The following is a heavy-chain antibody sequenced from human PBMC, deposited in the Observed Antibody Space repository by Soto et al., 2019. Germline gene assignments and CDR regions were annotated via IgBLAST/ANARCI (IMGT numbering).Heavy chain of an antibody. CDR3: ARDGHGMDV. J-gene: IGHJ6*02. CDR2: IHVSGST. V-gene: IGHV4-61*01. Sequence: SETLSLTCTVSGGSVSSGSYQWTWIRQPPGKGLEWIGYIHVSGSTNDNPTLKGRVTMSIDTSKNQFSLKLSSVTAADTAVYYCARDGHGMDVWGQGTKVTVSS. CDR1: GGSVSSGSYQ.